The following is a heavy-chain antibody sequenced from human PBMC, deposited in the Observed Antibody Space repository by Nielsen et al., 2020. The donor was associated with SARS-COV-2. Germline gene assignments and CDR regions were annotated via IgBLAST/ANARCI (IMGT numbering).Heavy chain of an antibody. V-gene: IGHV3-11*01. J-gene: IGHJ2*01. CDR3: ARVLVGVASWNFDL. Sequence: GESLKISCAASGFPFSDFYMSWIRQAPGKGLEWLSYIGQGGTPIYYADSVKGRFSISRENAKNSLYLQMDSLRAEDTAVYYCARVLVGVASWNFDLWGRGTLVTVSS. CDR2: IGQGGTPI. CDR1: GFPFSDFY. D-gene: IGHD1-26*01.